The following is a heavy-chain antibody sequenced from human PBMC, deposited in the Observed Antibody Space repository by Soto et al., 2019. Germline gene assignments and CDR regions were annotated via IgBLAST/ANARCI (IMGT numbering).Heavy chain of an antibody. CDR1: GGSISSANW. V-gene: IGHV4-4*02. CDR2: IYPSGST. Sequence: QVHLQESGPGLVKPSGTLSLTCGVSGGSISSANWWTWVRQSPGKGLEWIGEIYPSGSTNYNTSLKCRVTRSVDKSKTQFDLNLSSVTAADTAVYYCARASRYSTRFYYYGMDVWGQGTTVTVSS. J-gene: IGHJ6*02. CDR3: ARASRYSTRFYYYGMDV. D-gene: IGHD6-13*01.